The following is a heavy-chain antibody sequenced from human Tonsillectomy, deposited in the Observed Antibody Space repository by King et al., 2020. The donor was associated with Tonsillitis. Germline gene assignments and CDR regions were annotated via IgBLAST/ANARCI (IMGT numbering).Heavy chain of an antibody. D-gene: IGHD7-27*01. V-gene: IGHV3-74*01. CDR3: SRPGAEGSTFDI. CDR1: GFTFSRYW. Sequence: VQLVESGGGLVQPGGSLRLSCAASGFTFSRYWMHWVRQAPGKGLVWVSRVNSDGSITYSADSVKGRFTISRDNAKNTLYLQMNSLRAEDTAVYYCSRPGAEGSTFDIWGQGTLVTVSS. CDR2: VNSDGSIT. J-gene: IGHJ3*02.